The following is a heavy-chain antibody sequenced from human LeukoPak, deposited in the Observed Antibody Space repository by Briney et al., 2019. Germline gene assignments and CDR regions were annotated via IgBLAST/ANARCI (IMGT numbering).Heavy chain of an antibody. CDR2: IYYSGDT. Sequence: SETLSLTCTVSGVSVSDINYFWGWIRQPPGKGLEWIGSIYYSGDTYYNPSLKSRVTISVDTSKNQFSLKLYSVPAADTAVYYCARHQFRGRASLVDFWGQGTLVTVSS. V-gene: IGHV4-39*01. D-gene: IGHD1-26*01. CDR3: ARHQFRGRASLVDF. J-gene: IGHJ4*02. CDR1: GVSVSDINYF.